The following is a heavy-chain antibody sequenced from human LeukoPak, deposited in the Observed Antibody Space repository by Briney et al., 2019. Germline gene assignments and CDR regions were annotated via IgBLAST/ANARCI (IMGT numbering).Heavy chain of an antibody. CDR1: GGSISSSSYY. CDR3: ARRRAVAIDY. Sequence: PSDTLFLTCTVSGGSISSSSYYWGWIRQPPGKGLEWKGSIYYSGSTHDSPSLRRRVHIPVDTSTDHFSLKLSSVTAADTAVYYCARRRAVAIDYWGQGTLVTVSS. D-gene: IGHD6-19*01. V-gene: IGHV4-39*01. J-gene: IGHJ4*02. CDR2: IYYSGST.